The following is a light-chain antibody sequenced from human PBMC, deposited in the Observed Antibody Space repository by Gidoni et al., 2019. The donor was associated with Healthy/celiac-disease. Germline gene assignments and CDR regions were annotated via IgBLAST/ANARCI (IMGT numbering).Light chain of an antibody. V-gene: IGKV1-5*03. CDR2: KAA. CDR1: QSISSW. Sequence: DIQMTPPPSTLSASVVDRVTITCRASQSISSWLAWYQQKPGKAPKLLIYKAASLESGVASRLSSSGAGTECNVTISSRQHDDCETDYCKQYNSYPLTFGGGTKVEIK. J-gene: IGKJ4*02. CDR3: KQYNSYPLT.